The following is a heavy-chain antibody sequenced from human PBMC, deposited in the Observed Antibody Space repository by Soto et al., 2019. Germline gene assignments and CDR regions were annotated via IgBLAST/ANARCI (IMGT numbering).Heavy chain of an antibody. CDR1: GFTFGDYA. J-gene: IGHJ6*02. Sequence: PGGSLRLSCAASGFTFGDYAMHWVRQAPGKGLEWVSGISWNSGSIGYADSVKGRFTISRDNAKNSLYLQMNSLRAEDTALYYCAKATIAVSFPYYYYGMDVWGQGTTVTVSS. V-gene: IGHV3-9*01. CDR3: AKATIAVSFPYYYYGMDV. CDR2: ISWNSGSI. D-gene: IGHD2-15*01.